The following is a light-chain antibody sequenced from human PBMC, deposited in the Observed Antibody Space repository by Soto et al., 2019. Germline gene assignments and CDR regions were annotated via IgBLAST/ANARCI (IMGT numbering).Light chain of an antibody. CDR2: DAS. CDR1: QSVGNY. J-gene: IGKJ4*01. Sequence: EIVLTQSPATLSLSPGERATLSCRASQSVGNYLVWYQLKPGQAPRLLIYDASNRATDIPARFSGSGSGTDFTLTISSLGPEDFAVYYCQQRSSWPLTFGGGTKVEIK. CDR3: QQRSSWPLT. V-gene: IGKV3-11*01.